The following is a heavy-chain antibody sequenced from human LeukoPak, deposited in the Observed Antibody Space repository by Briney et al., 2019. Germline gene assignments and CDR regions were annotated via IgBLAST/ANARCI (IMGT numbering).Heavy chain of an antibody. J-gene: IGHJ5*02. D-gene: IGHD5-12*01. Sequence: ASVKVSCKASGYTFTSYGISWVRQAPGQGLEWMGWISAYNGNTNYAQKLQGRVTMTTDTSTSTAYMELRSLRSDDTAVYYCARDSLWATGSSHGGWFDPWGQGTLVTVSS. V-gene: IGHV1-18*01. CDR2: ISAYNGNT. CDR1: GYTFTSYG. CDR3: ARDSLWATGSSHGGWFDP.